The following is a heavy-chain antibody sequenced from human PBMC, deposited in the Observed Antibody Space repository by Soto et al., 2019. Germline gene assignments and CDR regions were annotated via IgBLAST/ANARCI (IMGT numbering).Heavy chain of an antibody. CDR3: ARVIVGEHWFDP. CDR1: GGTFSSYA. Sequence: GASVKVSCKASGGTFSSYAISWVRQAPGQGLEWMGGIIPIFGTANYAQKFQGRVTITADESTSTAYMELSSLRSEDTAVYYCARVIVGEHWFDPWGQGTLVTVSS. V-gene: IGHV1-69*13. CDR2: IIPIFGTA. D-gene: IGHD3-16*01. J-gene: IGHJ5*02.